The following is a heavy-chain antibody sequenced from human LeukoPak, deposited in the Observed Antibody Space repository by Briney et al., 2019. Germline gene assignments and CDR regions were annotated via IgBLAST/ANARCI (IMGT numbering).Heavy chain of an antibody. CDR1: GCTFADYG. Sequence: PAGTLRLSCAAPGCTFADYGRSWVRHPPGKGLEWLSGINWNGGSTGYSGSVKGRFTISRDNAKNSLYLQMNSLRAEDTDLYYCARGRTSGWYTFDYWGQGTLVTVSS. CDR2: INWNGGST. J-gene: IGHJ4*02. V-gene: IGHV3-20*04. D-gene: IGHD6-19*01. CDR3: ARGRTSGWYTFDY.